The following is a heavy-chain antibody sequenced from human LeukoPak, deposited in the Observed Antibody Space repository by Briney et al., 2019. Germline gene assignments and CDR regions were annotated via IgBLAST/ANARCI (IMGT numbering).Heavy chain of an antibody. V-gene: IGHV4-39*01. CDR2: IYYSGST. CDR1: GGSISSSSYY. Sequence: SETLSLTCTVSGGSISSSSYYWGWIRQPPGKGLEWIGSIYYSGSTYYNPSLKSRVTISVDTSKNQFSLKLSSVTAADTAVYYCARHEDHRTFDYWGQGTLVTVSS. CDR3: ARHEDHRTFDY. J-gene: IGHJ4*02. D-gene: IGHD1-14*01.